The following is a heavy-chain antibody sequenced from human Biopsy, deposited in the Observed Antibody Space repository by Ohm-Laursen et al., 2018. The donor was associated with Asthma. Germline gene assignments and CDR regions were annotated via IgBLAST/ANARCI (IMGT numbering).Heavy chain of an antibody. CDR2: IWYDGGNK. CDR3: ARDIVATMIGYYYYGMDV. CDR1: GFTFRSYA. Sequence: SLRLSCTASGFTFRSYAMHWVRQAPGKGLEWVAVIWYDGGNKYYADSVKGRFIISRDNSKNTLYLQMDSLRAEDTAVYYCARDIVATMIGYYYYGMDVWGQGTTVTVSS. V-gene: IGHV3-33*08. D-gene: IGHD5-12*01. J-gene: IGHJ6*02.